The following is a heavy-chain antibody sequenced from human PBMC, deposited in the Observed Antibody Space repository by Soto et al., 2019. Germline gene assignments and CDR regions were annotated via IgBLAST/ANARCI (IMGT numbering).Heavy chain of an antibody. CDR1: GYTFTGYY. CDR2: INPNSGGT. CDR3: ARNPGRGYSYGYVYGMDV. V-gene: IGHV1-2*02. D-gene: IGHD5-18*01. J-gene: IGHJ6*02. Sequence: ASVKVSCKASGYTFTGYYMHWVRQAPGQGLEWMGWINPNSGGTNYAQKFQGRVTMTRDTSISTAYMELSRLRSDDTAVYYCARNPGRGYSYGYVYGMDVCGQGTTVTVSS.